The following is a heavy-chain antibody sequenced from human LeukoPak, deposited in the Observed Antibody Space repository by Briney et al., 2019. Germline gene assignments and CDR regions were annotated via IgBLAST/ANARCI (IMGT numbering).Heavy chain of an antibody. CDR2: VYYSGTT. J-gene: IGHJ6*03. Sequence: SETLSLTCSVSGRSVSSSSYYWGWIRQPPWKGLEWMGTVYYSGTTYSNPSLKSRVTISVDTSKNQFSLKLRSVTAADTAVYYCAKQSYGDHEYYYYMGVWGKGTTVIVSS. CDR1: GRSVSSSSYY. V-gene: IGHV4-39*01. D-gene: IGHD4-17*01. CDR3: AKQSYGDHEYYYYMGV.